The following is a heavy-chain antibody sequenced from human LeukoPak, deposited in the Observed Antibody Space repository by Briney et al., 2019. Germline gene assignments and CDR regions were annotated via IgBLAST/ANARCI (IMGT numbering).Heavy chain of an antibody. Sequence: SETLSLTCIVSGASISSDYWSWIRQFAGKGLEWIGRIYSSGSTNYNPSLNGRVTSSLDTTKNQFSLNLYSVTAADTAVYYCVRDPGTCSGGSCYYYFDYWSQGTLVTVSS. D-gene: IGHD2-15*01. CDR1: GASISSDY. V-gene: IGHV4-4*07. CDR3: VRDPGTCSGGSCYYYFDY. J-gene: IGHJ4*02. CDR2: IYSSGST.